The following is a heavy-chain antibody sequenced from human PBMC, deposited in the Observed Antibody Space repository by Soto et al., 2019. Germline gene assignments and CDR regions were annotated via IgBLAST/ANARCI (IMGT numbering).Heavy chain of an antibody. J-gene: IGHJ6*02. CDR2: IYYSGST. CDR3: AREPVLRFLEWPYYYYYGMDV. Sequence: SETLSLTCTVSGGSISSGDYYWSWIRQPPGKGLEWIGYIYYSGSTYYNPSLKSRVTISVDTSKNQFSLKLSSVTAADTAVYYCAREPVLRFLEWPYYYYYGMDVWGQGTTVTVSS. CDR1: GGSISSGDYY. D-gene: IGHD3-3*01. V-gene: IGHV4-30-4*01.